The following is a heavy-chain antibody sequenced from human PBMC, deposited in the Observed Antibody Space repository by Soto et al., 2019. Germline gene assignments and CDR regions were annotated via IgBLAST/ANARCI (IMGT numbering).Heavy chain of an antibody. Sequence: QVQLQESGPGLVKPSQTLSLTCTVSGGSISSRTSYWSWIRQHPGKGLEWIGYIYYGGDSFYNPSLKSAVTIAMDTSETHSPLKLNSGTAADPAVYFWARGGGGGVDCWGQGTLVTVAS. D-gene: IGHD1-26*01. CDR2: IYYGGDS. V-gene: IGHV4-31*01. CDR3: ARGGGGGVDC. J-gene: IGHJ4*02. CDR1: GGSISSRTSY.